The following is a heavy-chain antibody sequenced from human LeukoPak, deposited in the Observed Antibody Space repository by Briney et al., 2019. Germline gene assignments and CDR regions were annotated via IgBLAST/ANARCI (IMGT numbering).Heavy chain of an antibody. CDR1: GGSNSSSSYY. D-gene: IGHD3-9*01. CDR2: IYYSGST. J-gene: IGHJ4*02. Sequence: PSETLSLTCTVSGGSNSSSSYYWGWLRQPPGKGLEWLGSIYYSGSTYYNPSLKSRVTISVDTYKNQFSLKLSSVTAADTAVYYCAGHVLRYFDWLPTSPTFDYWGQGTLVTVSS. CDR3: AGHVLRYFDWLPTSPTFDY. V-gene: IGHV4-39*01.